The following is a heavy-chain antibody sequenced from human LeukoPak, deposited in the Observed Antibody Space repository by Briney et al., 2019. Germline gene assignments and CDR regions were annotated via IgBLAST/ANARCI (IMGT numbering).Heavy chain of an antibody. J-gene: IGHJ6*02. CDR2: ISGDGGST. D-gene: IGHD3-22*01. CDR3: AKERLRGSGYYYYYYGIDV. CDR1: GFTFDDYD. Sequence: GGSLRLSYAASGFTFDDYDMHWVRQAPGKGLEWVSLISGDGGSTYYADSVKGRFTISRDNSKNSLYLQMNSLRTEDTALYYCAKERLRGSGYYYYYYGIDVWGQGTTVTVSS. V-gene: IGHV3-43*02.